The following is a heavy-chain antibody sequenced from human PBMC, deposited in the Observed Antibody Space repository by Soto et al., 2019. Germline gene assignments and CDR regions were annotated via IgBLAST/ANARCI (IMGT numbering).Heavy chain of an antibody. CDR3: ASSPRGYCSSTSCRELGNYYGMDV. CDR2: IYPDDSDT. D-gene: IGHD2-2*01. CDR1: GYNFTTYW. V-gene: IGHV5-51*01. J-gene: IGHJ6*02. Sequence: GESLKISCKGSGYNFTTYWIAWVRQMPGKGLEWLGIIYPDDSDTRYSPSFQGQVTISADKSITTAYLQWSSLKASDTAMYYCASSPRGYCSSTSCRELGNYYGMDVWGQGTTVTVSS.